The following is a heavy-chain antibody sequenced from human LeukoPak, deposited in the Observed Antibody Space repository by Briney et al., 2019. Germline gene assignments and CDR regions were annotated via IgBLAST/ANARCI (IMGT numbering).Heavy chain of an antibody. CDR1: GFSFNRFA. J-gene: IGHJ4*02. D-gene: IGHD1-1*01. Sequence: GGSLRLSCGASGFSFNRFAMTWVRQAPGRGLEWVSTIELDGSDTYYADSVKGRFAVSRDNSKNMLYLRLNSLRAEDTAVYYCAKDEGRLINNWYRQYWGQGTLVTVSS. CDR3: AKDEGRLINNWYRQY. V-gene: IGHV3-23*01. CDR2: IELDGSDT.